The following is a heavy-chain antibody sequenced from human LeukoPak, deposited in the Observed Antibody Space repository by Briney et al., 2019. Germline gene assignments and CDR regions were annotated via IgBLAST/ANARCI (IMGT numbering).Heavy chain of an antibody. CDR2: IYYSGST. CDR1: GGSISSSSYY. D-gene: IGHD6-19*01. J-gene: IGHJ3*02. V-gene: IGHV4-39*07. CDR3: ARDIAVAGTVLRAFDI. Sequence: ETLSLTCTVSGGSISSSSYYWGWIRQPPGKGLEWIGSIYYSGSTYYNPSLKSRVTISVDTSKNQFSLKLSSVTAADTAVYYCARDIAVAGTVLRAFDIWGQGTMVTVSS.